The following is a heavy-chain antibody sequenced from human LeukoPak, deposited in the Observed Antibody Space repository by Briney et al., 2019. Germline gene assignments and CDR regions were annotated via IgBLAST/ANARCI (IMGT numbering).Heavy chain of an antibody. D-gene: IGHD3/OR15-3a*01. CDR2: INPSGGRT. CDR1: GYTFTSYN. CDR3: AKDGGDWSLDY. Sequence: GASVKVSCKASGYTFTSYNMHWVRQAPGQGLEWMGIINPSGGRTSYAQKFQGRVTMTRDTSTSTVYMELSSLRSEDTAVYFCAKDGGDWSLDYWGQGTLVTVSS. J-gene: IGHJ4*02. V-gene: IGHV1-46*01.